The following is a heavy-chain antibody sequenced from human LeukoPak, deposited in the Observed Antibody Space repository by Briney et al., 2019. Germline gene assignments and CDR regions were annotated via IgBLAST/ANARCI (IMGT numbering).Heavy chain of an antibody. Sequence: GGSLRLSCAASGFTLRDYYMTWIRQAPGKGLEWVSYISGSGTTIYYGDSVKGRFTISRDTSAKNSLYLQMNSLRGEDTAVYYCARVMRYPNTSDIWGQGTMVNVSS. D-gene: IGHD3-16*01. CDR1: GFTLRDYY. V-gene: IGHV3-11*01. J-gene: IGHJ3*02. CDR3: ARVMRYPNTSDI. CDR2: ISGSGTTI.